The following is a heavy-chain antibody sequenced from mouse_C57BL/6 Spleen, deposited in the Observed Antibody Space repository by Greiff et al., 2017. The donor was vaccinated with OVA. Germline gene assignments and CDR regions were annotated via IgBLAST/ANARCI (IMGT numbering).Heavy chain of an antibody. CDR1: GYTFTDYE. D-gene: IGHD2-3*01. J-gene: IGHJ4*01. V-gene: IGHV1-15*01. CDR2: IDPETGGT. CDR3: TRYDGYS. Sequence: QVQLKESGAELVRPGASVTLSCKASGYTFTDYEMHWVKQTPVHGLEWIGAIDPETGGTAYNQKFKGKAILTADKSSSTAYMELRSLTSEDSAVYYCTRYDGYSWGQGTSVTVSS.